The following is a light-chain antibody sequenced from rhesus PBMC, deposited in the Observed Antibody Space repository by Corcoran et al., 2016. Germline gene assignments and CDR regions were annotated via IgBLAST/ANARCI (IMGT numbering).Light chain of an antibody. CDR1: QSVSSS. CDR3: QQYSNWPT. V-gene: IGKV3-42*03. CDR2: GAS. Sequence: EIVLTQSPATLSLSPGERATLSCRASQSVSSSLAWYQQKTEQAPRLLIYGASSRATGIPDRFSGSGFGTDFTLTSSSLEPEDFAVYYCQQYSNWPTFGPGTKLDIK. J-gene: IGKJ3*01.